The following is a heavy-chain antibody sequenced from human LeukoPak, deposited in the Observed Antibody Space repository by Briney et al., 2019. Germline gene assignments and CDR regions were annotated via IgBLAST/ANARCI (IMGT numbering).Heavy chain of an antibody. CDR2: IYPGDSDT. CDR3: ARLAVRGRSTGWFDP. Sequence: GESLNISCQVSGYDFSKHYIAWVRQMPGKGLECMGIIYPGDSDTTYSPSFRGQVTISADKSISAAFLQWSSLKASDTGMYYCARLAVRGRSTGWFDPWGQGTLVTVSS. V-gene: IGHV5-51*01. J-gene: IGHJ5*02. D-gene: IGHD3-16*01. CDR1: GYDFSKHY.